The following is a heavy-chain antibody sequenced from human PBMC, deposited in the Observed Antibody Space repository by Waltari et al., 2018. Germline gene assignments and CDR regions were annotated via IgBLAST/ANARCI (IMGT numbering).Heavy chain of an antibody. CDR1: GGSFSGYY. CDR2: INHSGRT. V-gene: IGHV4-34*01. D-gene: IGHD3-10*01. Sequence: QVQLQQWGAGLLKPSETLSLTCAAYGGSFSGYYWSWIRQPTGKGLEWIGEINHSGRTNYNPALKSRVTISVDTSKNQFSLKLSSVTAADTAVYYCARSDIPTYYYGSGRGAFDIWGQGTMVTVSS. CDR3: ARSDIPTYYYGSGRGAFDI. J-gene: IGHJ3*02.